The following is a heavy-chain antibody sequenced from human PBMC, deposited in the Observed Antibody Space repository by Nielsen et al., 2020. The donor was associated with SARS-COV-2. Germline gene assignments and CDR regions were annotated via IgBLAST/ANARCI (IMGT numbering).Heavy chain of an antibody. CDR2: ISSTSSYV. J-gene: IGHJ4*02. CDR3: ARPWGAWGRH. V-gene: IGHV3-21*01. D-gene: IGHD1-26*01. CDR1: GLDFSDYS. Sequence: GESLKISYVVSGLDFSDYSMSWVRQAPGKGLEWVSSISSTSSYVYYTDSVKGRFSISRDYAKNSLYLQMNSLRVDDTAVYYCARPWGAWGRHWGQGTLVSVSS.